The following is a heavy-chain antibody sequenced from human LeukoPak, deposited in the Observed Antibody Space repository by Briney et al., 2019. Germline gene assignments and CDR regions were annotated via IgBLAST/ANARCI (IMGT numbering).Heavy chain of an antibody. Sequence: PGGSLRLSCAASGFTFSSYAMNWVRQAPGKGLDWVSTISGSGGSTYYADSVKGRFTISRDNSKNTLYLQMNSLRAEDTAVCYCAKGLYSSTKKFDYWGQGTLVTVSS. J-gene: IGHJ4*02. CDR1: GFTFSSYA. CDR3: AKGLYSSTKKFDY. D-gene: IGHD6-13*01. V-gene: IGHV3-23*01. CDR2: ISGSGGST.